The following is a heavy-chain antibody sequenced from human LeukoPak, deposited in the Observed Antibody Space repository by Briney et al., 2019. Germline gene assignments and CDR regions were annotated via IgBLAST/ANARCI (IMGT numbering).Heavy chain of an antibody. CDR1: GFTFSGYA. J-gene: IGHJ4*02. CDR3: AKDGARDGYNYPDY. V-gene: IGHV3-23*01. D-gene: IGHD5-24*01. CDR2: ISGSGDFT. Sequence: GGSLRLSCAASGFTFSGYAMSWVRQAPGKGLEWVADISGSGDFTYYADSVKGRFTISRDKAKNTVYLQMSSLRAEDTAVYYCAKDGARDGYNYPDYWGQGTLVTVSS.